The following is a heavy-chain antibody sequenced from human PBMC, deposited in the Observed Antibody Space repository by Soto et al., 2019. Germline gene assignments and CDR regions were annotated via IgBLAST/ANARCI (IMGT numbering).Heavy chain of an antibody. CDR3: ARGGAVAGLYYYYGMDV. CDR1: GGSISSYY. D-gene: IGHD6-19*01. CDR2: IYTSGST. Sequence: SETLSLTCTVSGGSISSYYWSWIRQPAGKGLEWIGRIYTSGSTNYNPSLKSRVTMSVDTSKNQFSLKLSSVTAADTAVYYCARGGAVAGLYYYYGMDVWGQGTAVTVSS. J-gene: IGHJ6*02. V-gene: IGHV4-4*07.